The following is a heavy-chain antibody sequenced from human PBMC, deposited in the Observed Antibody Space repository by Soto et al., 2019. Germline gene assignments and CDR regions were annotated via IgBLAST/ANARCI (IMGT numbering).Heavy chain of an antibody. CDR2: SSDSGVSR. Sequence: EVQLLESGGGLVQPGGSLRLSCAASGFTFSSYAMSWVRQAPGKVQEWVSDSSDSGVSRYYADSVKGRFTISRDNSKNTLYVQMNSLRVEDTAVYYCAKRVYSSGWTGGFESWGQGTLVTVSS. D-gene: IGHD6-19*01. CDR3: AKRVYSSGWTGGFES. V-gene: IGHV3-23*01. CDR1: GFTFSSYA. J-gene: IGHJ4*02.